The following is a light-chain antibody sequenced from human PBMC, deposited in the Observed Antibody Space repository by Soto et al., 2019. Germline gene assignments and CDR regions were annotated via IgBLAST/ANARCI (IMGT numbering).Light chain of an antibody. Sequence: SVLTQAHSWSGTPGQMVTISFSGRSPNIGNNIVNWYQQLPGTAPKLLIYSDNRRPSGVPDRFSGSKSGTSASLAISGLQSEDEADYYCAAWDDNLSGIVFGIGTKVTVL. CDR1: SPNIGNNI. CDR3: AAWDDNLSGIV. V-gene: IGLV1-44*01. CDR2: SDN. J-gene: IGLJ1*01.